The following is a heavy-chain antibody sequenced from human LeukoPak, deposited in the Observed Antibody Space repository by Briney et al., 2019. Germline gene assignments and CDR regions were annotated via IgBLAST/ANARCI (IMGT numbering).Heavy chain of an antibody. CDR3: ARVEYSGYDHPVVAATPLDY. CDR1: GYTFTGYY. CDR2: INPNSGGT. J-gene: IGHJ4*02. V-gene: IGHV1-2*02. Sequence: ASVKVSCKASGYTFTGYYMHWVRQAPGQGLEWMGWINPNSGGTNYAQKFQGRVTMTRDTSISTAYMELSRLRSDDTAVYYCARVEYSGYDHPVVAATPLDYWGKGTLVTVSS. D-gene: IGHD5-12*01.